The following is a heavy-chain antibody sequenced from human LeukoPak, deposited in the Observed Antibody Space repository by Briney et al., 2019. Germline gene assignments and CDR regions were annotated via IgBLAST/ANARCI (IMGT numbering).Heavy chain of an antibody. Sequence: SVKVSCKASGGTFSSYAISWVRQAPGQGLEWMGGIIPIFGTANYAQKFQGRVTTTADESTSTAYMELSSLRSEDTAVYYCARDQYYYGSGSYYPFDYWGQGTLVTVSS. V-gene: IGHV1-69*13. CDR3: ARDQYYYGSGSYYPFDY. D-gene: IGHD3-10*01. CDR1: GGTFSSYA. J-gene: IGHJ4*02. CDR2: IIPIFGTA.